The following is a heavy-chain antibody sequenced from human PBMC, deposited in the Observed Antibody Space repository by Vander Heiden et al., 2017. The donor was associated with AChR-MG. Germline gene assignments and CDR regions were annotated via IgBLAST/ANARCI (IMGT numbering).Heavy chain of an antibody. Sequence: EVQLLESGGDLIKPGESLRLSCVASGFTFSSFGRTWARQAPRKGLEWVSSISGSGATTYDADSVKGRFTISRDNAKNTLYLQMNRMRVEDTAVYFCAKRPLSAAFDIWGQGTMVTVSS. CDR1: GFTFSSFG. D-gene: IGHD3-3*01. CDR3: AKRPLSAAFDI. V-gene: IGHV3-23*01. CDR2: ISGSGATT. J-gene: IGHJ3*02.